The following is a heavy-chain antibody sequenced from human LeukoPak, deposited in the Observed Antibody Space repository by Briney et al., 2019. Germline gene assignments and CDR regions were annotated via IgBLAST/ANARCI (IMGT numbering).Heavy chain of an antibody. D-gene: IGHD3-3*01. CDR2: ISGSGGAT. CDR1: GGTFSSYA. J-gene: IGHJ3*02. Sequence: GASVKVSCKASGGTFSSYAMSWVRQAPGKGLEWVSAISGSGGATYYADSVKGRFTISRDNSKNTLYLQMNSLRAEDTAVYYCAKVPVFSLTISEVVTDDAFDIWGQGTIVTVSS. V-gene: IGHV3-23*01. CDR3: AKVPVFSLTISEVVTDDAFDI.